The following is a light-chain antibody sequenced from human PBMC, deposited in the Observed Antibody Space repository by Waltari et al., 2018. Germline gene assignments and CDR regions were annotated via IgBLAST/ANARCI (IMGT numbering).Light chain of an antibody. Sequence: DIQMTQSPSSLSASVGDRVAITCRESQSINNYVNWYQQKPGKAPKLLIYAASTLQSGVPSRFSGGGSGTDFTLTISSLQPEDFATYYCQQSYNNPRAFGQGTKVEIK. V-gene: IGKV1-39*01. CDR2: AAS. CDR3: QQSYNNPRA. J-gene: IGKJ1*01. CDR1: QSINNY.